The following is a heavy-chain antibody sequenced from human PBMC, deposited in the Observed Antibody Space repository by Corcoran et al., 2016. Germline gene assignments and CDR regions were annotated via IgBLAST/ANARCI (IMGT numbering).Heavy chain of an antibody. CDR3: ARDLGLIWFGELSAAGGMDG. CDR2: INPSGGST. CDR1: GYTFTSYY. Sequence: QVQLVQSGAEVKKPGASVKVSCKASGYTFTSYYMHWVRQAPGQGLEWMGIINPSGGSTSYAQKCQGRVTMTRDTSTSTVYMELSSLGSEDPAGYYCARDLGLIWFGELSAAGGMDGWGQGTTVTGSS. V-gene: IGHV1-46*01. J-gene: IGHJ6*02. D-gene: IGHD3-10*01.